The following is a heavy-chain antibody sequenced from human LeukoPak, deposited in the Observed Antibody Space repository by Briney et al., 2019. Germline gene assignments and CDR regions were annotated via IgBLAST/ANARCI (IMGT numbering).Heavy chain of an antibody. D-gene: IGHD3-10*01. V-gene: IGHV1-58*01. CDR3: ARVIVRGVIIPGY. CDR1: GFTFTSSA. J-gene: IGHJ4*02. Sequence: SVKVSCKASGFTFTSSAVQWVRQARGQRLEWIGWIVVGSGNTNYAQKFQGRVTMTRNTSISTAYMELSGLRSEDTAVYYCARVIVRGVIIPGYWGQGTLVTVSS. CDR2: IVVGSGNT.